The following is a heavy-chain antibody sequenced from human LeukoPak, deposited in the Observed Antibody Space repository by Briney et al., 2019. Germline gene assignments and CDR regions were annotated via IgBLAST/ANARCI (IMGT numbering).Heavy chain of an antibody. CDR2: IYSSGSS. D-gene: IGHD3-16*02. V-gene: IGHV4-4*07. J-gene: IGHJ3*02. Sequence: SETLSLTCTVSRGSISNYYWSWIRQPAGKGLEWIGRIYSSGSSIYNPSLRSRVTMSVDTSNNQFSLKLSSVTAADTAVYYCARGGYDYVWGSYRYAFDIWGQGTMVTVSS. CDR1: RGSISNYY. CDR3: ARGGYDYVWGSYRYAFDI.